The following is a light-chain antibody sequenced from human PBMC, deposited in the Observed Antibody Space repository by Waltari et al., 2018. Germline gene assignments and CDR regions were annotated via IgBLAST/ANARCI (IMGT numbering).Light chain of an antibody. CDR2: DVS. Sequence: QSALTQPRSVSGSPGQSVTIPFTGTSSDVAGSNYVSWYQHLPGKAPTVVIYDVSRRPSGVPDRFTGSRSGNTATLTISGLQAEDEADYHCCSYAGTYTWLFGGGTKLTVL. J-gene: IGLJ3*02. CDR1: SSDVAGSNY. CDR3: CSYAGTYTWL. V-gene: IGLV2-11*01.